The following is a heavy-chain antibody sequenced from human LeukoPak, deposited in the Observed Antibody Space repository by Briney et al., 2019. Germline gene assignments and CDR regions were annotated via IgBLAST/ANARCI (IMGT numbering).Heavy chain of an antibody. CDR2: ISAYNGNT. Sequence: ASVKVSCKASGYTFTSYGISWARQAPGQGLEWMGWISAYNGNTNYAQKLQGRVTVTTDTSTSTAYMELRSLRSDGTAVYYCARADYGDYGFDYWGQGTLVTVSS. CDR3: ARADYGDYGFDY. J-gene: IGHJ4*02. V-gene: IGHV1-18*04. CDR1: GYTFTSYG. D-gene: IGHD4-17*01.